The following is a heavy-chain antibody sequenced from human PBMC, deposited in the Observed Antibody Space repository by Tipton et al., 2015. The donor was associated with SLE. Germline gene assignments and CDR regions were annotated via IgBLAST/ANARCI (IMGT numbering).Heavy chain of an antibody. V-gene: IGHV4-59*07. CDR3: ARSMLTTKRVFDY. D-gene: IGHD3-16*01. CDR1: GGSMNDYY. Sequence: TLSLTCTVSGGSMNDYYWSWIRQPPGKGLEWIGYIYYTGSSNPNPSLKGRVTMSVDTSKNQFSLSVNSVTAADTAVYYCARSMLTTKRVFDYWGQGTLVTVSS. J-gene: IGHJ4*02. CDR2: IYYTGSS.